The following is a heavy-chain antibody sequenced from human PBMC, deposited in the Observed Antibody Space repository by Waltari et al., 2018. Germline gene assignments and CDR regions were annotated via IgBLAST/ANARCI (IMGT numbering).Heavy chain of an antibody. CDR1: GGSFSGYY. Sequence: QVQLQQWGAGLLKPSETLSLTCAVYGGSFSGYYWRWIRQPPGKGLEWIGEINHSGSTNYNPSLKSRVTISVDTSKNQFSLKLSSVTAADTAVYYCSLTYYYDSSLDAFDIWGQGTMVTVSS. D-gene: IGHD3-22*01. V-gene: IGHV4-34*01. CDR3: SLTYYYDSSLDAFDI. J-gene: IGHJ3*02. CDR2: INHSGST.